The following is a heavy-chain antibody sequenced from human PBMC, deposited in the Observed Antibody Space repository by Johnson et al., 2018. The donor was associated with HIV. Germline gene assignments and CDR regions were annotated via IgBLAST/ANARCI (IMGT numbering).Heavy chain of an antibody. Sequence: QVQLVESGGGLVKPGGSLRLPCAASGFTFSSYVMHWVRQAPGKGLEWVALISYDGSNKYYADSVKGRFTISRDNSKNTLYLQMNSLRAEDTAVFYCALAIVVDDDAFDIWGQGTMVTVSS. CDR3: ALAIVVDDDAFDI. CDR2: ISYDGSNK. V-gene: IGHV3-30*04. D-gene: IGHD3-22*01. CDR1: GFTFSSYV. J-gene: IGHJ3*02.